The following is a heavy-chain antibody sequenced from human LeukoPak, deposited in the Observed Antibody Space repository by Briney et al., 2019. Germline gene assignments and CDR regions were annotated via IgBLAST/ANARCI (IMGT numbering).Heavy chain of an antibody. CDR1: GFTFSSYS. D-gene: IGHD1-26*01. J-gene: IGHJ4*02. CDR2: ISSSSSYI. CDR3: ARRDEVGASDFDY. Sequence: PGGSLRLSCAASGFTFSSYSMNWVRQAPGKGLEWVSSISSSSSYIYYADSVKGRFTISRDNAKNSLYLQMNSLRAEDTAVYYCARRDEVGASDFDYWGQGTLVTVSS. V-gene: IGHV3-21*01.